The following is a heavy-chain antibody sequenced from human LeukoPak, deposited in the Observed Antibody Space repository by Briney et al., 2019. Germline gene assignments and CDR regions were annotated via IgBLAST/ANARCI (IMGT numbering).Heavy chain of an antibody. Sequence: PGGSLRLSCAASGFTVSSNYMSWIRQAPGKGLEWVSYISSSSYTNYADSVKGRFTISRDNAKNSLYLQMNSLRAEDTAVYYCARDGHYDILTGYLGAFDIWGQGTMVTVSS. D-gene: IGHD3-9*01. J-gene: IGHJ3*02. V-gene: IGHV3-11*05. CDR3: ARDGHYDILTGYLGAFDI. CDR2: ISSSSYT. CDR1: GFTVSSNY.